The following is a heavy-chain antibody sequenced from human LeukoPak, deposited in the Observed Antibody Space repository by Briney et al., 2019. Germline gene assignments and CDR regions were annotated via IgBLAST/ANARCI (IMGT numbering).Heavy chain of an antibody. D-gene: IGHD4-17*01. Sequence: GGSLRLSCAASGFTFDDYGMSWVRQAPGKGLEWVSGINWNGGSTGYADSVKGRFTISRDNAKNSLYLQMTSLRAEDTALYYCARGWDGDYAGYSDSWGQGTLVTVSS. J-gene: IGHJ4*02. V-gene: IGHV3-20*04. CDR1: GFTFDDYG. CDR2: INWNGGST. CDR3: ARGWDGDYAGYSDS.